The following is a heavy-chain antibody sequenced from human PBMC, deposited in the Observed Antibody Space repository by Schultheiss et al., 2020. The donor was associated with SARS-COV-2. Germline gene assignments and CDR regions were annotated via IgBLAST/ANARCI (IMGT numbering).Heavy chain of an antibody. CDR3: ARGGGWGDVPNWFDP. CDR1: GYTFTSYY. Sequence: ASVKVSCKASGYTFTSYYMHWVRQAPGQGLEWMGWINPNSGGTNYAQKFQGWVTMTRDTSISTAYMELSRLRSDDTAVYYCARGGGWGDVPNWFDPWGQGTLVTVSS. CDR2: INPNSGGT. J-gene: IGHJ5*02. V-gene: IGHV1-2*04. D-gene: IGHD6-19*01.